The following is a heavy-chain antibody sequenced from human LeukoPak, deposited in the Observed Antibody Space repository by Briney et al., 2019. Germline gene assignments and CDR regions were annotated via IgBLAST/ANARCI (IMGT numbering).Heavy chain of an antibody. CDR1: GYTFTGYY. D-gene: IGHD3-10*01. CDR3: ARDSPYYGSGSYHLKPPNWFDP. CDR2: INPNSGGT. V-gene: IGHV1-2*02. J-gene: IGHJ5*02. Sequence: ASVKVSCKASGYTFTGYYMHWVRQAPGQGLEWMGWINPNSGGTNYAQKFQGRVTMTRDTSISTAYMELSRLRSDDTAVYYCARDSPYYGSGSYHLKPPNWFDPWGQGTLVTVSS.